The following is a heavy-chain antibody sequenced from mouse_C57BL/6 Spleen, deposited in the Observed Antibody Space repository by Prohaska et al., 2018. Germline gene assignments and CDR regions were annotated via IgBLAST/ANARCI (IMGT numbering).Heavy chain of an antibody. V-gene: IGHV5-9-1*02. CDR3: TRDWFIGDYDGYFDY. CDR2: ISSGGDYI. J-gene: IGHJ2*01. Sequence: KLSCAASGFTFSSYAMSWVRQTPEKRLEWVAYISSGGDYIYYADTVKGGFTISRDSARNTLYLQMSSLKSEDTAMYYCTRDWFIGDYDGYFDYWGQGTTLTVSS. CDR1: GFTFSSYA. D-gene: IGHD2-4*01.